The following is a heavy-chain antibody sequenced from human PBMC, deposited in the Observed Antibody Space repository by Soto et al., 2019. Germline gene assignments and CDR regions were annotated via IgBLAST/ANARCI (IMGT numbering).Heavy chain of an antibody. V-gene: IGHV3-23*01. CDR1: GLTFDNYA. CDR2: ISGRGDDT. Sequence: EVQLLESGGRLVQFGGSLRLSCAASGLTFDNYAMTWVRQAPGKGLEWVSTISGRGDDTYYANSVKGRFTISRDNSKNMASLQMNSLTAEATALYYCAKGGNFSPFDIWGDGTLVTVSS. D-gene: IGHD3-10*01. CDR3: AKGGNFSPFDI. J-gene: IGHJ3*02.